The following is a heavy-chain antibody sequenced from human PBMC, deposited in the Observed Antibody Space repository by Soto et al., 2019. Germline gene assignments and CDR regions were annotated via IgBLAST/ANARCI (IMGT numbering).Heavy chain of an antibody. D-gene: IGHD6-19*01. V-gene: IGHV3-23*01. CDR1: GFTFSTYA. J-gene: IGHJ4*02. CDR2: ISRSGSIT. Sequence: EVQLLGSGGGLVQPGGSLTLSCAASGFTFSTYAMTWVRQAPGDGLEWVSTISRSGSITYSADSVKGRFTISRDNSKNTLYLQMNSLKGEDTAVYYCAKHCTTVAGIWYFDYWGQGTLVTVSS. CDR3: AKHCTTVAGIWYFDY.